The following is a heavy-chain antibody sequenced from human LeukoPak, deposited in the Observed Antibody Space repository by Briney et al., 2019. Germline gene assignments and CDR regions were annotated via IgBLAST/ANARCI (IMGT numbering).Heavy chain of an antibody. Sequence: GGSLRLSCAASGFTFSDYAMAWVRQAPGKGLEWVSSISGGGGATSYADSAKGRFTISRDNHVNTLYLQMDILRVEDTAVYYCARDRVVTPYNWFDPRGQGTLVTVSS. CDR3: ARDRVVTPYNWFDP. V-gene: IGHV3-23*01. D-gene: IGHD4-23*01. CDR2: ISGGGGAT. CDR1: GFTFSDYA. J-gene: IGHJ5*02.